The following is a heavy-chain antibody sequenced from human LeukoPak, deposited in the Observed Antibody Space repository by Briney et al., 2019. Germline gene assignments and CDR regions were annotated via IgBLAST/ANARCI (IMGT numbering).Heavy chain of an antibody. CDR3: ARAKRETSTRPWTSGMDV. J-gene: IGHJ6*02. V-gene: IGHV3-13*01. Sequence: GGSLRLSCAASGFTLSDYDIHWVRQPIGKGLDWVSGLGSAGDKYHAGSERGRFTISREDAENSVYLQMNGLRPEDAAIYYCARAKRETSTRPWTSGMDVWGQGTRVTVSS. D-gene: IGHD3/OR15-3a*01. CDR1: GFTLSDYD. CDR2: LGSAGDK.